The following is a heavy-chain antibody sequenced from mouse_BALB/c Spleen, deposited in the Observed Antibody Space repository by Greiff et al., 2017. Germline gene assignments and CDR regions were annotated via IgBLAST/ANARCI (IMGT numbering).Heavy chain of an antibody. CDR2: ISSGGSYT. V-gene: IGHV5-6*02. D-gene: IGHD2-10*02. J-gene: IGHJ3*01. Sequence: EVKLVESGGDLVKPGGSLKLSCAASGFTFSSYGMSWVRQTPDKRLEWVATISSGGSYTYYPDSVKGRFTISRDNAKNTLYLQMSSLKSEDTAMYYCARREYGNYGCAYWGQGTLVTVSA. CDR3: ARREYGNYGCAY. CDR1: GFTFSSYG.